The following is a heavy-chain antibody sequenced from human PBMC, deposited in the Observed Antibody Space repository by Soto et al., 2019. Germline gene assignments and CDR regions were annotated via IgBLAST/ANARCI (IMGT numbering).Heavy chain of an antibody. CDR3: SRTAGYSSWGRWFDP. V-gene: IGHV4-39*01. CDR1: GDSICSSSYF. J-gene: IGHJ5*02. D-gene: IGHD3-16*01. Sequence: NPSETPSITCTVCGDSICSSSYFWGWIQQPPGKGLEWIGSIYHSGSTSDNPSLRSRVTISVDTSKNQFSLKLSSVTAADTAVYFFSRTAGYSSWGRWFDPWGPGTLVTVS. CDR2: IYHSGST.